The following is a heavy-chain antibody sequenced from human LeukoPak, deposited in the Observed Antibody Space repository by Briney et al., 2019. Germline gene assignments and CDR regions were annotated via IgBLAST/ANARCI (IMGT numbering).Heavy chain of an antibody. D-gene: IGHD4-17*01. Sequence: SETLSLTCTVSGGSISSGSYYWSWIRQPAGMGLEWIGRIYTSGSTNYNPSLKSRVTISVDTSKNQFSLKLSSVTAADTAVYYCARGATVTTPFDYWGQGTLVTVSS. CDR3: ARGATVTTPFDY. CDR1: GGSISSGSYY. CDR2: IYTSGST. V-gene: IGHV4-61*02. J-gene: IGHJ4*02.